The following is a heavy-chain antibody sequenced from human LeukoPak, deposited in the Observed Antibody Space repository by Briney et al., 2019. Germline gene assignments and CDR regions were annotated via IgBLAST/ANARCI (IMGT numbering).Heavy chain of an antibody. V-gene: IGHV3-23*01. D-gene: IGHD3-9*01. CDR3: AKATPYYDTSTGYSTPYNWFDP. CDR1: GFTFSSFA. CDR2: ISGSGGST. J-gene: IGHJ5*02. Sequence: PGGSLRLSCAASGFTFSSFAMSWVRQAPGKGLGWGSGISGSGGSTYYADSVKGRFTISRDRSKDTLYLQMNSLRGDDTAVYYCAKATPYYDTSTGYSTPYNWFDPWGQGTLVTVSS.